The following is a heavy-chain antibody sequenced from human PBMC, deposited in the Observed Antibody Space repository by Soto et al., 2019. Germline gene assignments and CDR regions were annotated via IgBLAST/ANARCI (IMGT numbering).Heavy chain of an antibody. CDR1: GYTFTSYG. V-gene: IGHV1-18*01. Sequence: ASVKVSCTASGYTFTSYGISWVRQAPGQGLEWMGWISAYNGNTNYAQKLQGRVTMTTDTSTSTAYMELRSLRSDDTAVYYCARGGVERYYYYYMDVWGKGTTVTVSS. D-gene: IGHD1-1*01. CDR2: ISAYNGNT. CDR3: ARGGVERYYYYYMDV. J-gene: IGHJ6*03.